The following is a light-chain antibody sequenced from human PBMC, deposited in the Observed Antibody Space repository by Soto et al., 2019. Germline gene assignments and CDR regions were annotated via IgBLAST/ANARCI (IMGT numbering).Light chain of an antibody. CDR1: QSVLYNSYNRNY. CDR3: QQYYSTPSYP. CDR2: WAS. V-gene: IGKV4-1*01. Sequence: DIVMTQSPDSLAVSLGERATINCKSSQSVLYNSYNRNYLAWYQQRPGQPPKLLIYWASTRESGVPDRFSGSGSGTEFPLTISNVQAEDVAVYYCQQYYSTPSYPFGQGTKLEIK. J-gene: IGKJ2*01.